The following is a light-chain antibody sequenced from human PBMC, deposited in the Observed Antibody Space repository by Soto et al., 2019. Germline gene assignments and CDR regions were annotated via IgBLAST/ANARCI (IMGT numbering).Light chain of an antibody. Sequence: QSALTQPASVSGSPGQSITISCTGSGRDIGAYDYVSWYPQHPGKAPKLLIYGVKNRPSGVSYRFSASKSAFTASLTISGLQAEDEAHYYCSSYTTSYFYVFGPGTKLTVL. CDR1: GRDIGAYDY. CDR2: GVK. J-gene: IGLJ1*01. V-gene: IGLV2-14*01. CDR3: SSYTTSYFYV.